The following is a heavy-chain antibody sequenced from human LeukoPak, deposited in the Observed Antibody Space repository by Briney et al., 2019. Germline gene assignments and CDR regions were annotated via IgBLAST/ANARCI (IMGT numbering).Heavy chain of an antibody. D-gene: IGHD6-19*01. J-gene: IGHJ4*02. CDR3: ARWARAVAGFDY. Sequence: SETLSLTCTVSGGSISSSSYYWGWIRQPPGKGLEWIGSIYYSGSTYYNPSLKSRVTISVDTSKNQFSLKLSSVTAADTAVYYCARWARAVAGFDYWGQGTLVTVSS. CDR1: GGSISSSSYY. V-gene: IGHV4-39*07. CDR2: IYYSGST.